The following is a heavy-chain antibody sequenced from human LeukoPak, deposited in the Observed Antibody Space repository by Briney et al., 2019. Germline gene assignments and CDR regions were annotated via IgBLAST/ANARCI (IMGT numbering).Heavy chain of an antibody. CDR1: GGSISSSSYY. V-gene: IGHV4-39*07. Sequence: SETLSLTCTVSGGSISSSSYYWGWIRQPPGKGLEWIGSIYYSGSTYYNPSLKSRVTISVDTSKNQFSLKLSSVTAADTAVYYCARERSSGYYAFDYWGQGTLVTVSS. CDR3: ARERSSGYYAFDY. CDR2: IYYSGST. D-gene: IGHD3-22*01. J-gene: IGHJ4*02.